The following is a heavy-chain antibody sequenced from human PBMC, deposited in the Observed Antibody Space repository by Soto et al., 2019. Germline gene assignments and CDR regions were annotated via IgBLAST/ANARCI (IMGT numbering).Heavy chain of an antibody. Sequence: DSVKVCFKSSGCVFTGYYINWVRQAPGQGLEWMGWINPNTGDTNYAQKFQGSVTMTTDTSISTAYMELSRLRSDDTAVYYCARPSCGSNSCHNWFDSWGQGTLVTVSS. J-gene: IGHJ5*01. D-gene: IGHD2-2*01. CDR3: ARPSCGSNSCHNWFDS. CDR2: INPNTGDT. V-gene: IGHV1-2*02. CDR1: GCVFTGYY.